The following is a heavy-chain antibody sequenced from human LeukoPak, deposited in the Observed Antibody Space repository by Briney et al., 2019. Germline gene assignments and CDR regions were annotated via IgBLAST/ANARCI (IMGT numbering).Heavy chain of an antibody. V-gene: IGHV4-39*01. CDR1: GGSISSSSYY. D-gene: IGHD3-10*01. CDR3: ARRYVLWFGERIGYGMDV. Sequence: SETLSLTCTVSGGSISSSSYYWGWIRQPPGKGLGWIGSIYYSGSTYYNPSLKSRVTISVDTSKNQFSLKLSSVTAADTAVYYCARRYVLWFGERIGYGMDVWGQGTTVTVSS. CDR2: IYYSGST. J-gene: IGHJ6*02.